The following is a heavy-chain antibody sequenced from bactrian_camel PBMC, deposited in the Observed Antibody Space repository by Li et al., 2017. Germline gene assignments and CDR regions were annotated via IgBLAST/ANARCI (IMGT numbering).Heavy chain of an antibody. CDR3: AHGFSDYPPADDDSWRLAMEYNY. V-gene: IGHV3S54*01. J-gene: IGHJ4*01. D-gene: IGHD4*01. Sequence: HVQLVESGGGSVQAGGSLRLSCEVSGYQYSMNFMGWFRQSPGKPREGVAMLYTAAGASYYADSVKGRFTISQDSTKNTLYLQMNNLKPEDSAMYYCAHGFSDYPPADDDSWRLAMEYNYWGQGTQVTVS. CDR1: GYQYSMNF. CDR2: LYTAAGAS.